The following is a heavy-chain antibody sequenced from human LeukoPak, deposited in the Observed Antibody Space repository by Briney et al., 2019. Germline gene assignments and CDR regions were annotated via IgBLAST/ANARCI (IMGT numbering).Heavy chain of an antibody. CDR1: GFTFTSYG. CDR2: IWYDGSNK. Sequence: GGSLRLSCAASGFTFTSYGMHWVRQAPGKGLEWVAFIWYDGSNKYYADSVNGRFTISRDNSKNTLYLQMISLRAEDTAVYYCAKGVGGSANYYYMDVWGKGTTVTVSS. J-gene: IGHJ6*03. D-gene: IGHD3-10*01. V-gene: IGHV3-30*02. CDR3: AKGVGGSANYYYMDV.